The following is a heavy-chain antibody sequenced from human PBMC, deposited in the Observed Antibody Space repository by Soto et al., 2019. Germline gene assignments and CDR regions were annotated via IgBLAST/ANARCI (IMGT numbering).Heavy chain of an antibody. J-gene: IGHJ3*02. CDR1: GFTFSSYA. CDR2: ISGSDGST. CDR3: AKSLGATIGGRDDAFDI. Sequence: GGSLRLSCAASGFTFSSYAMTWVRQAPGKGLEWVSLISGSDGSTYYADSVKGRFTISRDNSKNTLYLQMISLTAEDTAVYYCAKSLGATIGGRDDAFDIWGQGTIVTVSS. D-gene: IGHD5-12*01. V-gene: IGHV3-23*01.